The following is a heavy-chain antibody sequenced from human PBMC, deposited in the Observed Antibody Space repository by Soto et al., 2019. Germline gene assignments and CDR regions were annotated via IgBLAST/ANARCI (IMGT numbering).Heavy chain of an antibody. CDR1: GYSFTSYW. CDR2: IYPGDSDT. Sequence: PGESLKISCKGSGYSFTSYWIGWVRQMPGKGLEWMGIIYPGDSDTRYSPSFQGRVTISADKSISTAYLQWSSLKASDTAMYYCARRRNEGQWLVRNWFDPWGQGTLVTVSS. CDR3: ARRRNEGQWLVRNWFDP. V-gene: IGHV5-51*01. D-gene: IGHD6-19*01. J-gene: IGHJ5*02.